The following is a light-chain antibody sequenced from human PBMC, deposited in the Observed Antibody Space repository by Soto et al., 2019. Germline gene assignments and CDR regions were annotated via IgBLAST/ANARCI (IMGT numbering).Light chain of an antibody. V-gene: IGKV1-5*03. J-gene: IGKJ1*01. CDR1: QTVHSW. Sequence: DIQMTQSPSTLSAYVGDRVTITCRASQTVHSWLAWYQQKPGKAPSLLIYKTSILETGVPSRFSGSGSGTEFTLTISSLHPDDFATYFCQHYTAFPWTFGQGTKVEIK. CDR3: QHYTAFPWT. CDR2: KTS.